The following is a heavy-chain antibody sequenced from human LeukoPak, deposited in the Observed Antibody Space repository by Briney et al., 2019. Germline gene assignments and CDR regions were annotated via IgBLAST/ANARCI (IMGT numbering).Heavy chain of an antibody. Sequence: AETLSLTCTVSGGSISGYYWSWIRQPPRKRLEWIGYIYYSGGTTYNPSLKSRVTISVDTSKNQFSLKLSSVTAADTAVYHCARDGGFGYGTFDMWGQGTMITVSS. V-gene: IGHV4-59*01. J-gene: IGHJ3*02. CDR3: ARDGGFGYGTFDM. CDR1: GGSISGYY. D-gene: IGHD5-18*01. CDR2: IYYSGGT.